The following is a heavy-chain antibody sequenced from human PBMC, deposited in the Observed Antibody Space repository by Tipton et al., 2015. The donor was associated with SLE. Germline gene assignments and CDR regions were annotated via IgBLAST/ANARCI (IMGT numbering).Heavy chain of an antibody. CDR2: INTNTGNP. CDR3: ARDYYASGSPLGFDP. D-gene: IGHD3-10*01. V-gene: IGHV7-4-1*02. Sequence: QLVQSGPEVKKPGASVKVSCKASGYTFTTYALNWVRQAPGQGLEWMGWINTNTGNPTYAQGFTGRFVLSSDTSVSTAYLQISSRKAEDTAVYYCARDYYASGSPLGFDPWGQGTLVTVSS. J-gene: IGHJ5*02. CDR1: GYTFTTYA.